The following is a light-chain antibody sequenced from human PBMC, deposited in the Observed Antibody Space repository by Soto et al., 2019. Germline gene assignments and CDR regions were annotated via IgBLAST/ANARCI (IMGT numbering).Light chain of an antibody. CDR2: NTN. J-gene: IGLJ3*02. V-gene: IGLV8-61*01. CDR3: VLFVGSGIWV. CDR1: SGSVSTSYF. Sequence: QTVVTQEPSFSVSPGRTVTLTCGLSSGSVSTSYFPSWYQQTPGQAPRTLIYNTNTRSSGVPDRFSGSILGTKAALTITGAQADDESDYYCVLFVGSGIWVFCGGTKLTVL.